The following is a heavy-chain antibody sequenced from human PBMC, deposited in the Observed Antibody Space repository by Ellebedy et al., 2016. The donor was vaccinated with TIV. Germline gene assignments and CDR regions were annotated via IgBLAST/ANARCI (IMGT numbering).Heavy chain of an antibody. V-gene: IGHV4-59*08. CDR2: ISYSMYYSGST. D-gene: IGHD5-12*01. CDR3: ARLHVDVVVTIVRRATSYYMDV. J-gene: IGHJ6*03. Sequence: SETLSLTCSVSGGSIVTYYWNWIRQPPGKGLEWIGYISYSMYYSGSTNYNPSLKSRVTISVDTSKNQLSLKVTSVTAADTAVYYCARLHVDVVVTIVRRATSYYMDVWGKGTAVTVFS. CDR1: GGSIVTYY.